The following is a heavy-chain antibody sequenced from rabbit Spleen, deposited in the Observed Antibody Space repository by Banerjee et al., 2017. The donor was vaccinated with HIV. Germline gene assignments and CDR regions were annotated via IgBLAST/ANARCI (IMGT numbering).Heavy chain of an antibody. V-gene: IGHV1S40*01. D-gene: IGHD4-1*01. CDR2: IVADSSGSSI. CDR1: GFSFSSSYY. J-gene: IGHJ4*01. CDR3: ARDLAGIIGWNFGL. Sequence: QSLEESGGDLVKPGASLTLTCTASGFSFSSSYYMCWVRQAPGKGLEWIGCIVADSSGSSIYYANWASGRFTFSKTSSTTVTLQMTSLTAADTATYFCARDLAGIIGWNFGLWGPGTLVTVS.